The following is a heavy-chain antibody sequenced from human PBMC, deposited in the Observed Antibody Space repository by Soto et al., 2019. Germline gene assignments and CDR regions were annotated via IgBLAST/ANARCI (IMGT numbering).Heavy chain of an antibody. V-gene: IGHV3-74*01. CDR3: ARGVVVYQQLVRGRDRFDP. D-gene: IGHD6-13*01. CDR1: GFTLRSYW. J-gene: IGHJ5*02. CDR2: MDSDGRTT. Sequence: EVQLVESGGGLVQPGESLTLSCAVSGFTLRSYWMHWVRQAPGKGLEWVARMDSDGRTTNYADSVKGRFTISRDNAKNKVFLHMNRLRAEDRAVYYCARGVVVYQQLVRGRDRFDPWGQGTLVTVSS.